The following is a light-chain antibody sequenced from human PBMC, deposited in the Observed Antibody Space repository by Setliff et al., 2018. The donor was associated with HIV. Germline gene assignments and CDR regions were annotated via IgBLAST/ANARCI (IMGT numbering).Light chain of an antibody. V-gene: IGLV2-14*01. Sequence: QSVLTQPASVSGSPGQSITISCTGTSSDVGGYNYVSWYQQHPGKAPKVMIYDVNERPSGVSNRFSGSKSGNTASLTISGLQAEDEADYYCSSFTSSTTYVFGTGTKVTVL. CDR1: SSDVGGYNY. CDR3: SSFTSSTTYV. J-gene: IGLJ1*01. CDR2: DVN.